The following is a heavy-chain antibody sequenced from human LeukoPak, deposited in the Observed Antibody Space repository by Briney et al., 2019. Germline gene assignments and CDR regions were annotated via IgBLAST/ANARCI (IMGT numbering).Heavy chain of an antibody. CDR2: ITGSGGIT. CDR1: GFTFSNYA. J-gene: IGHJ4*02. D-gene: IGHD3-9*01. V-gene: IGHV3-23*01. CDR3: AKWGDYDALTGYYDPDY. Sequence: GGSLRLSCVASGFTFSNYAMSWVRQAPGKGLEWVSAITGSGGITYYADSVKGRFTISRDNSRNTLYLQMNSLRAEDTAVYYCAKWGDYDALTGYYDPDYWGQGTLVTVSS.